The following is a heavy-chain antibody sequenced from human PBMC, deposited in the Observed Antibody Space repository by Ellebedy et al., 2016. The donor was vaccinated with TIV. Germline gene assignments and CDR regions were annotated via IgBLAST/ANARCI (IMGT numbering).Heavy chain of an antibody. D-gene: IGHD4-11*01. V-gene: IGHV3-30*11. Sequence: GESLKISCAASGFTFSSYAMHWVRQAPGKGLEWVAVISYDGSNKYYADSVKGRFTISRDNSKNTLYLQMNSLRAEDTAVYYCAREGIHDYSILYFDYWGQGTLVTVSS. CDR1: GFTFSSYA. CDR2: ISYDGSNK. CDR3: AREGIHDYSILYFDY. J-gene: IGHJ4*02.